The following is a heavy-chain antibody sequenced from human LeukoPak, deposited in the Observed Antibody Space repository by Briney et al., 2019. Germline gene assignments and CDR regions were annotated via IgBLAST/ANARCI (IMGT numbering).Heavy chain of an antibody. Sequence: PWASVKVSCKASGYTFTSYAMNWVRQAPGQGLEWMGWINTNTGNPTYAQGFTGRFVFSLDTSVSTAYLQISSLKAGDTAVYYCAGLVATRLTTPDGMDVWGQGTTVTVSS. V-gene: IGHV7-4-1*02. CDR3: AGLVATRLTTPDGMDV. J-gene: IGHJ6*02. D-gene: IGHD5-12*01. CDR1: GYTFTSYA. CDR2: INTNTGNP.